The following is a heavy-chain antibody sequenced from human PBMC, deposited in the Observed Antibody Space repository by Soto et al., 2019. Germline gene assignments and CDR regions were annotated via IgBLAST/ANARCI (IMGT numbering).Heavy chain of an antibody. J-gene: IGHJ4*02. CDR1: GGTFSSYA. D-gene: IGHD3-22*01. CDR2: IIPIFVTA. V-gene: IGHV1-69*13. CDR3: ASDPQSFYDSSGYYGYYFDY. Sequence: ASVKVSCKASGGTFSSYAISWVRQAPGQGLEWMGRIIPIFVTANYAQKFQGRVTITADESTSTAFLELSSLRSEDTAVYYCASDPQSFYDSSGYYGYYFDYWGQGTLVTVSS.